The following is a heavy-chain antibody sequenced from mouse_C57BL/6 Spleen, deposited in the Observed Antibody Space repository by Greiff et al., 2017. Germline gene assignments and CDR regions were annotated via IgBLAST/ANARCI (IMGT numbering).Heavy chain of an antibody. CDR3: ARCESQDYYAMDY. Sequence: EVKLQESGPGLVKPSQSLSLTCSVTGYSITSGYYWNWIRQFPGNKLEWMGYISYDGSNNYNPSLKNRISITRDTSKNQFFLKLNSVTTEDTATYYCARCESQDYYAMDYWGQGTSVTVSS. CDR2: ISYDGSN. V-gene: IGHV3-6*01. J-gene: IGHJ4*01. CDR1: GYSITSGYY. D-gene: IGHD3-1*01.